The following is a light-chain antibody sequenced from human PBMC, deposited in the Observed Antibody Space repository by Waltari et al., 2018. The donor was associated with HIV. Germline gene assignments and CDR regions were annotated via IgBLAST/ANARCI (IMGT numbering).Light chain of an antibody. CDR1: HNIFYSSKNANY. Sequence: IVLTQFPHSLALSLGERATLKCKSSHNIFYSSKNANYLAWYQQNPGQSPKLLIYWASSRASGVPDRFSGSGSRTDFTLSISSLQSEDVAVYFCQQYYSTPPTFGQGTRVEIK. CDR2: WAS. CDR3: QQYYSTPPT. J-gene: IGKJ1*01. V-gene: IGKV4-1*01.